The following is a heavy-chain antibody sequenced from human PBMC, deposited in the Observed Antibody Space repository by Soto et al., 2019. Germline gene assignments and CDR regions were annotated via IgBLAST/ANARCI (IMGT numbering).Heavy chain of an antibody. Sequence: QLQLVQSGPEVKKPGTSVKVSCKASGFTFTSSAVQWVRQARGQRLEWIGWIVVGSGNTNYAQKFQERVTITRDMSTSTAYMELSSLRSEDTAVYYCAAGDKQWLTDAFDIWGQGTMVTVSS. CDR3: AAGDKQWLTDAFDI. CDR2: IVVGSGNT. D-gene: IGHD6-19*01. V-gene: IGHV1-58*01. J-gene: IGHJ3*02. CDR1: GFTFTSSA.